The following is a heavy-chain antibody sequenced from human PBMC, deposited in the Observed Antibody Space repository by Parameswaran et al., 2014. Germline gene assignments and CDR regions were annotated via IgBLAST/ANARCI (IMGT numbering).Heavy chain of an antibody. V-gene: IGHV1-18*01. J-gene: IGHJ6*02. Sequence: WVRQAPGQGLEWMGWISAYNGNTNYAQKLQGRVTMTTDTSTSTAYMELRSLRSDDTAVYYCARFGTWIQLWSLGDLRSYGMDVWGQGTTVTVSS. CDR2: ISAYNGNT. D-gene: IGHD5-18*01. CDR3: ARFGTWIQLWSLGDLRSYGMDV.